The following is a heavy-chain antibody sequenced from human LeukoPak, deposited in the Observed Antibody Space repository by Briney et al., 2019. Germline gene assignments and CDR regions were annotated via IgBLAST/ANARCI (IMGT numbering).Heavy chain of an antibody. D-gene: IGHD3-10*01. V-gene: IGHV3-23*01. CDR2: ISGSGGST. CDR1: GFTFSSYA. Sequence: QPRRSLRLSCAASGFTFSSYAMSWVRQALGKGLEWVSAISGSGGSTYYADSVKGRFTISRDNPKTTLYRQMNCLRPEDPPVSYFAMGSGPNPGGQGTLVTVS. CDR3: AMGSGPNP. J-gene: IGHJ5*02.